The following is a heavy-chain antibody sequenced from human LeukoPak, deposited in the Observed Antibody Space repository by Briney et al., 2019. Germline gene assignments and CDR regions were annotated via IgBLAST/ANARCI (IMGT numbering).Heavy chain of an antibody. Sequence: SETLSLTCTVSGGSISSYYWSWIRQPPGKGLEWIGNIYTSGSTNYNPSLKSRVTISVDTSKNQFSLKLSSVTAADTAVYYCARLVNRIQLDYFDYWGQGTLVTVSS. CDR2: IYTSGST. CDR3: ARLVNRIQLDYFDY. D-gene: IGHD5-18*01. CDR1: GGSISSYY. J-gene: IGHJ4*02. V-gene: IGHV4-4*09.